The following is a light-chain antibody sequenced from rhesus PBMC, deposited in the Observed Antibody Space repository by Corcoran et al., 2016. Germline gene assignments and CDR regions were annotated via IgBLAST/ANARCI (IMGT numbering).Light chain of an antibody. V-gene: IGKV1-36*01. Sequence: DIQMTQSPSSLSASVGDRVTITCRASQGISDYLSWYQQKPGKAPKRLIYSASSLESGDPSRFSGSGTGTEFTLTISSLQPEDFATYYCQQYNSLPPWTFGQGTKVEIK. CDR1: QGISDY. CDR2: SAS. CDR3: QQYNSLPPWT. J-gene: IGKJ1*01.